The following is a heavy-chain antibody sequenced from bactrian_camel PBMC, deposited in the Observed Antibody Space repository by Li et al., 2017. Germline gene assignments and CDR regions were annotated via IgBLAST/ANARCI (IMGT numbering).Heavy chain of an antibody. J-gene: IGHJ4*01. Sequence: VQLVESGEGSVQAGGSLRLSCAASGYTYSRFCMGWFRQARGKEREAVASTGPSGEFTTYADPLKARFTISRDNAKSTLYLQMNNLKPEDTAMYYCAVAWDKDITNLDDPDEYNYWGQGTQVTVS. CDR3: AVAWDKDITNLDDPDEYNY. V-gene: IGHV3S59*01. D-gene: IGHD1*01. CDR2: TGPSGEFT. CDR1: GYTYSRFC.